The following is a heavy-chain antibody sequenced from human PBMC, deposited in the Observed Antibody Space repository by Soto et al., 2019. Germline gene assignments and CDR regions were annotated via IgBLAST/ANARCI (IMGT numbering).Heavy chain of an antibody. J-gene: IGHJ4*02. V-gene: IGHV4-4*02. CDR1: GGSVSSSSW. D-gene: IGHD5-18*01. Sequence: SETLPLTCEVSGGSVSSSSWWSWVRKPPGKGLEWIGEIYHSGSTNYNPSLKSRVTISVDKSKNQFSLKLSSVTAADTAVYYCARGGVDTAMVYFDYWGQGTLVTVSS. CDR2: IYHSGST. CDR3: ARGGVDTAMVYFDY.